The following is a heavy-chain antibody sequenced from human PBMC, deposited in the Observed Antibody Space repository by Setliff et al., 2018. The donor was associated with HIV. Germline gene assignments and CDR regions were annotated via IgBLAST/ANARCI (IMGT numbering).Heavy chain of an antibody. CDR2: IYPGDSDV. Sequence: GESLKISCQGSGYSFTSHWIVWVRQKPGKGLEWMGIIYPGDSDVRFSPSFRGQVTIPTNTSISTVSLQWNTLKASDTAMYFCARGIGFTRRYDAFDIWGQGTMVTVSS. D-gene: IGHD3-9*01. J-gene: IGHJ3*02. V-gene: IGHV5-51*01. CDR1: GYSFTSHW. CDR3: ARGIGFTRRYDAFDI.